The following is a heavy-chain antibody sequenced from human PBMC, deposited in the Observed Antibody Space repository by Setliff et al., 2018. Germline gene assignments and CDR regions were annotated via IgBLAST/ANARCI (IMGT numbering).Heavy chain of an antibody. CDR1: GGPINDFY. CDR2: VFYTGST. J-gene: IGHJ6*03. V-gene: IGHV4-59*08. CDR3: ARMSGFQYMDV. D-gene: IGHD3-3*01. Sequence: SETLSLTCTVSGGPINDFYWTWIRQTPGKGLEWIGYVFYTGSTVYNPSLESRVTISLDTSNNQFSLSLSSVTAADTAVYYCARMSGFQYMDVWGKGTTVTVSS.